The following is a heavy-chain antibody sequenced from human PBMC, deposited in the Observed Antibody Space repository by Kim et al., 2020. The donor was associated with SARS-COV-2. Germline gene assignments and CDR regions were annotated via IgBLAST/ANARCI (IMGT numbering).Heavy chain of an antibody. CDR2: ISGSGGST. V-gene: IGHV3-23*01. J-gene: IGHJ6*02. Sequence: GGSLRLSCAASGFTFRSYAMSWVRQAPGKGLEWVSAISGSGGSTYYADSVKGRFTISRDNSKNTLYLQMNSLRAEDAAVYYCAKFPVGYDSSGYYSPYYFYDMDVWGQETTVTVSS. CDR1: GFTFRSYA. CDR3: AKFPVGYDSSGYYSPYYFYDMDV. D-gene: IGHD3-22*01.